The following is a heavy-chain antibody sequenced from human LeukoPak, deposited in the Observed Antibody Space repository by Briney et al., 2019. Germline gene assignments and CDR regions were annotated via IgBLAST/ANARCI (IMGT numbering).Heavy chain of an antibody. CDR2: INPNSGGT. Sequence: ASVKVSCKASGYTFTGCYMHWVRQAPGQGLERMGRINPNSGGTNYAQKFQGRVTMTRDTSISTAYMELSRLRSDDTAVYYCLLADQLDFDYWGQGTLVTVSS. V-gene: IGHV1-2*06. CDR3: LLADQLDFDY. D-gene: IGHD2-15*01. CDR1: GYTFTGCY. J-gene: IGHJ4*02.